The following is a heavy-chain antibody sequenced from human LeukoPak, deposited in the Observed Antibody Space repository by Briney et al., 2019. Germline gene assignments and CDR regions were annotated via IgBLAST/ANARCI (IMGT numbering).Heavy chain of an antibody. CDR2: IYYTGST. Sequence: SETLSLTCTVSGGSISSYFWSWIRQPPGKGLEWIAYIYYTGSTTYNPSLMSRVTMSIDTSKNQFSLNLSSVPAADTAVYYCAKVRGNDYGDYCLDPWGQGTLVTVSS. J-gene: IGHJ5*02. CDR3: AKVRGNDYGDYCLDP. CDR1: GGSISSYF. V-gene: IGHV4-59*01. D-gene: IGHD4-17*01.